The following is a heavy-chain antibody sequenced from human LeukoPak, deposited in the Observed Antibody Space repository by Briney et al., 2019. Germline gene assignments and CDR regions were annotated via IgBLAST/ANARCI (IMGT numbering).Heavy chain of an antibody. Sequence: KPSETLSLTCTVSGGSISSYYWSWIRQPPGKGLEWIGYIYYSGSTNYNPSLKSRVTISVDTSKNQFSLKLSSVTAADTAVYYCARAPDGYNSGLRYWGQGTLVTVSS. J-gene: IGHJ4*02. V-gene: IGHV4-59*08. CDR1: GGSISSYY. CDR2: IYYSGST. CDR3: ARAPDGYNSGLRY. D-gene: IGHD5-24*01.